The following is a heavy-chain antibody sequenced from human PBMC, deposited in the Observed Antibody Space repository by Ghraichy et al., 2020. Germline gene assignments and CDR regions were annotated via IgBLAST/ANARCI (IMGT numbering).Heavy chain of an antibody. J-gene: IGHJ4*02. CDR1: GGSISSYY. CDR2: IYTSGST. D-gene: IGHD6-19*01. V-gene: IGHV4-4*09. CDR3: ARRSSGWYVPPFDY. Sequence: SETLSLTCTVSGGSISSYYWSWIRQPPGKGLEWIGYIYTSGSTNYNPSLKSRVTISVDTSKNQFSLKLSSVTAADTAVYYCARRSSGWYVPPFDYWCQGTLVTVSS.